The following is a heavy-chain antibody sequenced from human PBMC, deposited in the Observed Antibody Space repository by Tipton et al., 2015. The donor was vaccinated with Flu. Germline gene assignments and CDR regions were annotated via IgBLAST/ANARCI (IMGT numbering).Heavy chain of an antibody. J-gene: IGHJ6*02. CDR2: IYYSGST. Sequence: TLSLTCTVSGGSISSYYWSWIRQPPGKGLEWIGYIYYSGSTNYNPSLKSRVTISVDTSKNQFSLKLSSVTAADTAVYYCAREAPYYDFWGGPSYGMDVWGQGTTVTVSS. D-gene: IGHD3-3*01. V-gene: IGHV4-59*01. CDR1: GGSISSYY. CDR3: AREAPYYDFWGGPSYGMDV.